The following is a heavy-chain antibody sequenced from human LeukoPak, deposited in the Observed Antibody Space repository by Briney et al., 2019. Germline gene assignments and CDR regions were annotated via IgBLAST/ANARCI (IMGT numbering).Heavy chain of an antibody. V-gene: IGHV3-21*01. J-gene: IGHJ4*02. Sequence: PGGSPRLSCAASGFTFSDYIISWVRQAPGKGLEWVSSITSSSTYTYYADSVKGRFTISRDNANDSLYLQMNSLRAEDTAVYYCARDRKFDYWGQGTLVTVSS. CDR2: ITSSSTYT. CDR1: GFTFSDYI. CDR3: ARDRKFDY.